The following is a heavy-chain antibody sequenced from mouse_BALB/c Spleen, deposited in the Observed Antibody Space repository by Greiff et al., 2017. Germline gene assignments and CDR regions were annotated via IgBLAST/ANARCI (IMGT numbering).Heavy chain of an antibody. D-gene: IGHD3-1*01. V-gene: IGHV5-6-5*01. CDR3: ARGRALDYAMDY. CDR2: ISSGGST. Sequence: DVQLQESGGGLVKPGGSLKLSCAASGFTFSSYAMSWVRQTPEKRLEWVASISSGGSTYYPDSVKGRFTISRDNARNILYLQMSSLRSEDTAMYYCARGRALDYAMDYWGQGTSVTVSS. J-gene: IGHJ4*01. CDR1: GFTFSSYA.